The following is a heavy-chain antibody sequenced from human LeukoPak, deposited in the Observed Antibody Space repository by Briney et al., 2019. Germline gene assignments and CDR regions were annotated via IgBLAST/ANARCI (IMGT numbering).Heavy chain of an antibody. CDR3: ARGVLGRSHRSMDV. J-gene: IGHJ6*03. D-gene: IGHD3-10*01. CDR1: GGTFSSYG. Sequence: SVKVSCKASGGTFSSYGISWVRQAPGQGVEGMGGIIPPFGIGNYAQKFQGTVTITMDESTSTAYMEVSSLGSEDTAVYFCARGVLGRSHRSMDVWGKGTTVTVSS. CDR2: IIPPFGIG. V-gene: IGHV1-69*05.